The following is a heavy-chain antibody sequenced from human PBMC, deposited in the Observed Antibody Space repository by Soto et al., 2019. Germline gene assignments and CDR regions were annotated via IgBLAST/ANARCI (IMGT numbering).Heavy chain of an antibody. CDR1: GYTFYTYG. J-gene: IGHJ4*02. D-gene: IGHD3-10*01. V-gene: IGHV1-18*01. CDR3: ARGGYYGSGSYYIYFDF. Sequence: ASVKVSCKTFGYTFYTYGISWVRQAPGQGLEWMGWINVYNGNTNYAQNLQDRVTLTTDTSTNTAYMELRSLRSDDTAVYFCARGGYYGSGSYYIYFDFWGQGTLVTV. CDR2: INVYNGNT.